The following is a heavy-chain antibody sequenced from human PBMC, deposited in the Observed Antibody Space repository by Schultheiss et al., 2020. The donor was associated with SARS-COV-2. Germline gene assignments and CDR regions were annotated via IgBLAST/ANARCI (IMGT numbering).Heavy chain of an antibody. CDR3: ARDPLLWTEGAFDI. CDR1: GFTFSSYA. V-gene: IGHV3-30*07. D-gene: IGHD3-10*01. J-gene: IGHJ3*02. Sequence: GESLKISCAASGFTFSSYAMHWVRQAPGKGLEWVAVISYDGSNKYYADSVKGRFTISRDNSKNTLYLQMNSLRAEDTAVYYCARDPLLWTEGAFDIWGQGTMVTVSS. CDR2: ISYDGSNK.